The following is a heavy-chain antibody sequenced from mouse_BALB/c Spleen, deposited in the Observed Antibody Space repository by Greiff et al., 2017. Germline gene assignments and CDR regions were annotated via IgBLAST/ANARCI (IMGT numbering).Heavy chain of an antibody. D-gene: IGHD2-4*01. CDR3: ARDLIKGGYYLDY. J-gene: IGHJ2*01. Sequence: EVKLQESGPSLVKPSQTLSLTCSVTGDSITSCYWNWIRKFPGNKLEYMGYISYSGSTYYNPSLKSRISITRDTSKNQYYLQLNSVTTEDTATYYCARDLIKGGYYLDYWGQGTTLTVSS. CDR2: ISYSGST. V-gene: IGHV3-8*02. CDR1: GDSITSCY.